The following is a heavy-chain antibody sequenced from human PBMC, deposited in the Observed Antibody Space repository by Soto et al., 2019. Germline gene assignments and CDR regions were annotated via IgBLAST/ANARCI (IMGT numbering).Heavy chain of an antibody. J-gene: IGHJ4*02. CDR2: ITGSDVGS. Sequence: EVQLLESGGGLVQPGGSLRLSCAVSGFTFSSSAMSWVRQAPGKGLEWVSIITGSDVGSYYEDSVKGRFTISRDNSKNTLYLHMNSLRAEDTAVYFCAKDLEGYLAYFDCWGQGTLVTVSS. CDR1: GFTFSSSA. CDR3: AKDLEGYLAYFDC. V-gene: IGHV3-23*01. D-gene: IGHD1-26*01.